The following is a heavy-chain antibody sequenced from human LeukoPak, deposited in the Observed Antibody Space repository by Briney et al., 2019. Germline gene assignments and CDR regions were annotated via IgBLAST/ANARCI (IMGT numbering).Heavy chain of an antibody. CDR2: ISSNGDNT. V-gene: IGHV3-64D*06. CDR3: VRGTGY. CDR1: GFTFSTYV. J-gene: IGHJ4*02. Sequence: PGGSLRLSCSVSGFTFSTYVMHWVRQAPGKGREYVSAISSNGDNTYYADSVKGRFTISRDNSKNTLYLSSLRADDTAVYYCVRGTGYWGQGTLVTVSS.